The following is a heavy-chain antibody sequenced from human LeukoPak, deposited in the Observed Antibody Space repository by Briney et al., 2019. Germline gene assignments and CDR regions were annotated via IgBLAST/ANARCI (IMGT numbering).Heavy chain of an antibody. CDR2: ICYSGTT. V-gene: IGHV4-31*03. J-gene: IGHJ4*02. CDR1: GGSISSADYY. Sequence: SETLSLTCTVSGGSISSADYYWSWFRQFPGTGLLEWLGYICYSGTTYYNPSLKSRLTISVDTSNNQFSLRMRSVTAAGTAMYFCARKRDDGDYHIDYWGQGIPVTVSS. CDR3: ARKRDDGDYHIDY. D-gene: IGHD4-17*01.